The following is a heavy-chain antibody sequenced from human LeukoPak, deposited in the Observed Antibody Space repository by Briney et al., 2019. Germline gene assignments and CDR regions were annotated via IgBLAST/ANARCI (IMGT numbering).Heavy chain of an antibody. V-gene: IGHV4-61*02. J-gene: IGHJ4*02. CDR1: GGSISSGRYY. CDR2: FYASGTT. D-gene: IGHD6-13*01. CDR3: AKDSSTWGNLAGHFDS. Sequence: PSETLSLTCTVSGGSISSGRYYWSWIRQPAGMGLEWIGRFYASGTTNTSPSLKSRVTMSVDTSKNQFSLKLSSVTAADTAVYYCAKDSSTWGNLAGHFDSWGQGTLVTVSS.